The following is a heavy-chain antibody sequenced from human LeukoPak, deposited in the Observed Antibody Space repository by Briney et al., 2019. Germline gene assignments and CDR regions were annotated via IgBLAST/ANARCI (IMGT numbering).Heavy chain of an antibody. CDR1: GFILSSYW. D-gene: IGHD4-17*01. V-gene: IGHV3-7*01. J-gene: IGHJ4*02. CDR2: IKQDGSEK. Sequence: GGSLRLSCAASGFILSSYWMSWVRQAPGKGLEWVANIKQDGSEKYYVDSVKGRFTISRDNAKHSLYLQMNSLRAEDTAVYYCARDRLYGPPDYWGQGTLVTVSS. CDR3: ARDRLYGPPDY.